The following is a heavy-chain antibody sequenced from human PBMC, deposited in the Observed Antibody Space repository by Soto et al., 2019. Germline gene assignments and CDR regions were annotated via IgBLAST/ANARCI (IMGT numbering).Heavy chain of an antibody. D-gene: IGHD6-19*01. V-gene: IGHV3-30*18. Sequence: QVQLVDSGGGVVQPGGSLRLSCAASGFTFSTYGMHWVRQAPGKGLEWVAVISSDGSKQYYTDSVKGRFTISRDNSKNTLYLQMNSLRAEDTAIYYCAKDWVGGAGQLWLVRFPDYWGQGTQVTVSS. CDR2: ISSDGSKQ. CDR1: GFTFSTYG. J-gene: IGHJ4*02. CDR3: AKDWVGGAGQLWLVRFPDY.